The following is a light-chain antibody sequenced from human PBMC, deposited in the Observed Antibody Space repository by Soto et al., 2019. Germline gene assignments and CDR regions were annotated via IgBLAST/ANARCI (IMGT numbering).Light chain of an antibody. Sequence: QSALTQPASVSGSPGQSITISCTGTSSDVGRYKYVSWFQQHPGKAPKLMIFEVSTRPSGVSNRFSGSKSGNTASLTISGLQIEDEADYYCCSYTSSTSAVFGGGTKLTVL. J-gene: IGLJ2*01. CDR1: SSDVGRYKY. CDR3: CSYTSSTSAV. CDR2: EVS. V-gene: IGLV2-14*01.